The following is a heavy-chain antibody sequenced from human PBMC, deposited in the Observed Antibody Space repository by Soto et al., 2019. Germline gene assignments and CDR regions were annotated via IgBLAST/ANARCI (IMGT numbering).Heavy chain of an antibody. CDR1: GFTFSSYV. J-gene: IGHJ4*02. V-gene: IGHV3-23*01. CDR3: AKGVYYDFWSGNFGFDY. CDR2: ISGSGGST. D-gene: IGHD3-3*01. Sequence: EVQLLESGGGLVQPGGSLRLSCAASGFTFSSYVMSWVRQAPGKGLEWVSAISGSGGSTYYADSVKGRFTISRDNSKNTLYLQMSSLRAEDTAVYYCAKGVYYDFWSGNFGFDYWGQGTLVTVSS.